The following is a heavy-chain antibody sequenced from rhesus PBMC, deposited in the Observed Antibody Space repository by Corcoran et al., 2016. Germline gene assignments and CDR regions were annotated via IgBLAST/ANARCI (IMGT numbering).Heavy chain of an antibody. CDR3: ARNSYGAAGH. CDR1: GGSISDSYR. Sequence: QVQLQESGPGVVKPSETLSLTCAVSGGSISDSYRWRWIRQPPGKGLEWIGYISGRSTSTNYNPSLKSRVTISKDTSKNQCSLKLSSVTAADTAVYYCARNSYGAAGHWGQGVLVTVSS. CDR2: ISGRSTST. D-gene: IGHD6S26*01. V-gene: IGHV4S10*01. J-gene: IGHJ4*01.